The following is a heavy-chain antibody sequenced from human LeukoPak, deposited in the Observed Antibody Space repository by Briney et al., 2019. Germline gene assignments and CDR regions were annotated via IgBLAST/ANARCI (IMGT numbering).Heavy chain of an antibody. V-gene: IGHV4-4*02. Sequence: SETLSLTCAVTGGSISSSNWWSWVRQPPGKGLEWIGEIYHSGSTNYNPSLKSRVTISVDKSKNQFSLKLSSVTAADTAVYYCARGDTTGTWSAFDIWGQGTMVTVSS. CDR1: GGSISSSNW. CDR3: ARGDTTGTWSAFDI. J-gene: IGHJ3*02. D-gene: IGHD1-1*01. CDR2: IYHSGST.